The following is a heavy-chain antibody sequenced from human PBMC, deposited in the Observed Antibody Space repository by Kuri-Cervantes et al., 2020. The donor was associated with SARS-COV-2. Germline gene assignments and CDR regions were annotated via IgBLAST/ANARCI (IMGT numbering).Heavy chain of an antibody. CDR2: IIPIFGTA. D-gene: IGHD7-27*01. CDR3: ARTGLSYYYYGMDV. V-gene: IGHV1-69*13. CDR1: GGTFSSYA. J-gene: IGHJ6*02. Sequence: SVKVSCKASGGTFSSYAISWVRQAPGQGLEWMGGIIPIFGTANYAQKFQGRVTITADESASTAYMELSSLRSEDTAVYYCARTGLSYYYYGMDVWGQGTTVTVSS.